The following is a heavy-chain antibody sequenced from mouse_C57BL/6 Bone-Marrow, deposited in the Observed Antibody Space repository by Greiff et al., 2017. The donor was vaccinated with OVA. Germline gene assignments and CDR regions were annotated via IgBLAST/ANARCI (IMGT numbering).Heavy chain of an antibody. CDR3: ARLDAMDY. Sequence: EVKLMESGGGLVQPGGSLKLSCAASGFTFSDFYMYWIRQTPEKRLEWVAYISNGGGSTYYPDNAKNTLYLQMSRLKSEDTAMYYCARLDAMDYWGQGTSVTVSS. V-gene: IGHV5-12*01. CDR1: GFTFSDFY. CDR2: ISNGGGST. J-gene: IGHJ4*01.